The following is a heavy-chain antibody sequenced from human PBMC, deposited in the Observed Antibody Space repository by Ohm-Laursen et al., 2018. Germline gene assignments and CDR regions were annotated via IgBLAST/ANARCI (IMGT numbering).Heavy chain of an antibody. V-gene: IGHV3-7*01. CDR1: GFTFSSYW. CDR3: ARGAYAS. D-gene: IGHD3-16*01. J-gene: IGHJ5*02. CDR2: IKQDGSEK. Sequence: SLRLSCAAPGFTFSSYWMSWVRQAPGKGLEWVANIKQDGSEKYYVDSVKGRFTISRDNAKNSLYLQMNSLRADDTAVYYCARGAYASWGQGTLVTVSS.